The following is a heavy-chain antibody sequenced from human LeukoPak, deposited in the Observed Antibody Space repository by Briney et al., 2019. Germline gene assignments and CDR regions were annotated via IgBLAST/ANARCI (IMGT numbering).Heavy chain of an antibody. CDR3: ASFWGYCSSASCSDFDY. V-gene: IGHV1-2*02. CDR2: INPNSGGT. CDR1: GYTFTGYY. J-gene: IGHJ4*02. D-gene: IGHD2-2*01. Sequence: GASVKVSCKASGYTFTGYYMHWVRQAPGQGLEWMGWINPNSGGTNYAQKFQGRVTMTRDTSISTAYMELSRLRSDDTAVYYCASFWGYCSSASCSDFDYWGQGTLVTVSS.